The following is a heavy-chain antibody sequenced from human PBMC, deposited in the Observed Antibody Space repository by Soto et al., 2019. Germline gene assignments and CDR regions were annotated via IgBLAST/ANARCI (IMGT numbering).Heavy chain of an antibody. CDR3: AKDLNYCSSTSCYVGPFDY. CDR1: GFTFSSYA. CDR2: ISGSGGST. D-gene: IGHD2-2*01. V-gene: IGHV3-23*01. Sequence: PGGSLRLSCAASGFTFSSYAMSWVRQAPGKGLEWVSAISGSGGSTYYADSVKGRFTISRDNSKNTLYLQMNSLRAEDTAVYYCAKDLNYCSSTSCYVGPFDYWGQGTLVTVSS. J-gene: IGHJ4*02.